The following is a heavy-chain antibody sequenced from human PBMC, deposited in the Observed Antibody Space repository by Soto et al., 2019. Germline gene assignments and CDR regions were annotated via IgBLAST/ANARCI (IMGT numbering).Heavy chain of an antibody. CDR3: VIPSPGGSSGWYYYYYHYGMDV. CDR1: GGTFSSYA. V-gene: IGHV1-69*13. D-gene: IGHD6-19*01. CDR2: IIPIFGTA. J-gene: IGHJ6*02. Sequence: SVKVSCKASGGTFSSYAISWVRQAPGQGLEWMGGIIPIFGTANYAQKFQGRVTITADESTSTAYMELSSLRSEDTAVYYCVIPSPGGSSGWYYYYYHYGMDVWGQGTTVTVSS.